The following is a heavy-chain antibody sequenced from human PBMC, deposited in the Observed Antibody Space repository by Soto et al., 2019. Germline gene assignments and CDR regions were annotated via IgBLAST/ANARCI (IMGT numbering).Heavy chain of an antibody. CDR2: IYYSGST. D-gene: IGHD1-1*01. CDR3: VGGNEYYYYYGMDV. J-gene: IGHJ6*02. Sequence: LSLTCTVSGGSISSSSYYWGWIRQPPGKGLEWIGSIYYSGSTYYNPSLKSRVTISVDTSKNQFSLKLSSVTAADTAVYYCVGGNEYYYYYGMDVWGQGTTVTVSS. V-gene: IGHV4-39*01. CDR1: GGSISSSSYY.